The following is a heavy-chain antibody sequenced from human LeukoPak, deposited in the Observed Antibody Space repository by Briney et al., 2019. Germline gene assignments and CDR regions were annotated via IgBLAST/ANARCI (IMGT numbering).Heavy chain of an antibody. V-gene: IGHV3-23*01. CDR2: ISPSGDIT. CDR1: GFTFSNHG. D-gene: IGHD3-10*01. J-gene: IGHJ4*02. Sequence: GGTLRLSCAASGFTFSNHGMNWVRQAPGKGLEWVSGISPSGDITYYADSVKGRFTIPRDNSKNPLYLEVISLTAEDTAVYYCAKDDAWLRFGEWSQGTLVTVSS. CDR3: AKDDAWLRFGE.